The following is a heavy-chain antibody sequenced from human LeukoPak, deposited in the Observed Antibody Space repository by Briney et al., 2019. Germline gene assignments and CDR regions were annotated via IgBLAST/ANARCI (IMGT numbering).Heavy chain of an antibody. D-gene: IGHD2-2*01. J-gene: IGHJ6*03. V-gene: IGHV1-69*01. CDR2: IIPIFGTA. Sequence: SVKVSCKASGGTFSSYATSWVRQAPGQGLEWMGGIIPIFGTANYAQKFQGRVTITADESTSTAYMELSSLRSEDTAVYYCARSTDIVVVPAATRFLEGSLEHGYYYYMDVWGKGTTVTVSS. CDR1: GGTFSSYA. CDR3: ARSTDIVVVPAATRFLEGSLEHGYYYYMDV.